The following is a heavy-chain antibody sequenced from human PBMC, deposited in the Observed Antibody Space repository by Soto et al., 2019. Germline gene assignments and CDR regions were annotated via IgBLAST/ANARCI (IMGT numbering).Heavy chain of an antibody. CDR3: ARSIAVAGTEEYYFDY. CDR1: GFRFSRSG. CDR2: IWYEGSNK. Sequence: GASLRLSCAAAGFRFSRSGRQCVCQAPGKGLEWMAVIWYEGSNKYYADSVKGRFTISRDNSQNTLYLQMNSLRAEDTAVYYCARSIAVAGTEEYYFDYWGQGTLVTVSS. D-gene: IGHD6-19*01. J-gene: IGHJ4*02. V-gene: IGHV3-33*01.